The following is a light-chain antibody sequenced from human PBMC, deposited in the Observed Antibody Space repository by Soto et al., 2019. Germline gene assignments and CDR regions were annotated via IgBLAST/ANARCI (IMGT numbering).Light chain of an antibody. Sequence: EIVMTQSPATLSVSPGERATLSCRASQSVSSNLAWYQQKPGQAPRLLIYGASTRATGIAARFSGSGSGTEVTLTISSLQSEDFAVYYCQQYNNWYTFGQGTKLEIK. CDR3: QQYNNWYT. CDR2: GAS. V-gene: IGKV3-15*01. CDR1: QSVSSN. J-gene: IGKJ2*01.